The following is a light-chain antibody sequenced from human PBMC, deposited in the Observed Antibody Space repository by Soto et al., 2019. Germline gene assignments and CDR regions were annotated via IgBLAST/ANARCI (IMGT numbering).Light chain of an antibody. J-gene: IGKJ1*01. V-gene: IGKV4-1*01. CDR3: QQYYSTPT. Sequence: DIVMTQSPDSLAVSLGERATINCKSSQSVLYSSNNKNYLAWYQQKPGQPPKLLIYWASTRESGVPDRFSGSGSGTDITLTISSLQAEDVAFYYCQQYYSTPTFGQGTKVEIK. CDR2: WAS. CDR1: QSVLYSSNNKNY.